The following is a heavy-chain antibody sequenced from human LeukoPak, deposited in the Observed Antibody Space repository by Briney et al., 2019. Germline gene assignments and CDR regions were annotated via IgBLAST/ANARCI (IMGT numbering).Heavy chain of an antibody. J-gene: IGHJ4*02. CDR1: GGSISSYY. D-gene: IGHD5-18*01. V-gene: IGHV4-59*01. CDR2: IYYSGST. CDR3: ASAVDTAMPKDY. Sequence: KSSETLSLTCTVSGGSISSYYWSWIRQPPGKGLEWIGYIYYSGSTNYNPSLKSRVTISVDTSKNQFSLKLSSVTAADTAVYYCASAVDTAMPKDYWGQGTLVTVSS.